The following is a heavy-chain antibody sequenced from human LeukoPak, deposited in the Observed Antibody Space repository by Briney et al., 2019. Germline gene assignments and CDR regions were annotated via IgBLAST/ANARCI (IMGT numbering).Heavy chain of an antibody. CDR1: GFTFTKHW. V-gene: IGHV3-7*01. D-gene: IGHD3-9*01. Sequence: GGSLRLSCAATGFTFTKHWMSWVRQTPGKGLEYVANIESNGGDKYYVDSVKGRFTISRDNAKNSLYLQMNSLRAEDTAVYYCVRGADTGYSSDSWGQGTLVTVSS. J-gene: IGHJ4*02. CDR2: IESNGGDK. CDR3: VRGADTGYSSDS.